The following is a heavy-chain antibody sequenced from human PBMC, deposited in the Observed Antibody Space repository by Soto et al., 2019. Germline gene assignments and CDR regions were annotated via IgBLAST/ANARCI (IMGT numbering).Heavy chain of an antibody. CDR2: IYYSGST. J-gene: IGHJ3*02. D-gene: IGHD6-19*01. V-gene: IGHV4-30-4*01. Sequence: QVQLQESGPGLVKPSQTLSLTCTVSGGSISSGDYYWSWIRQPPGKGLEWIGSIYYSGSTHSNPSLKRRVTISVDTSKNQFSPKLSSVTAADTAVYYCAQYSSGRAFDIWGQGTMVTVSS. CDR1: GGSISSGDYY. CDR3: AQYSSGRAFDI.